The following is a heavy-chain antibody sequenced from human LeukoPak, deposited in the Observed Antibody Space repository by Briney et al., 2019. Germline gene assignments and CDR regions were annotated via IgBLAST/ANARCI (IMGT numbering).Heavy chain of an antibody. Sequence: SVRVSCKASGGTFSTYGITWVRLAPGQGLEWIGSIIPMNDVANYAQKFKGRVIITADKSTNTVHMELSSLRYEDTAVYYCARAFIFASSSWYGGSDYWGQGTLVTVSS. D-gene: IGHD6-13*01. CDR3: ARAFIFASSSWYGGSDY. CDR1: GGTFSTYG. CDR2: IIPMNDVA. V-gene: IGHV1-69*04. J-gene: IGHJ4*02.